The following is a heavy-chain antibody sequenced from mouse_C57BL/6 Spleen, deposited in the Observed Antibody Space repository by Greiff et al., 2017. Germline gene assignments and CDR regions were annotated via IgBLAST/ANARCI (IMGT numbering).Heavy chain of an antibody. D-gene: IGHD1-1*01. CDR1: GYTFTSYG. CDR2: IYPRSGNT. Sequence: QVQLQQSGAELARPGASVKLSCKASGYTFTSYGISWVKQRPGQGLEWIGEIYPRSGNTYYNEKFKGKATLTADKSSSTAYMELRSLTSEDSAVYFCANYYGSSYEGAYWGQGTLVTVSA. CDR3: ANYYGSSYEGAY. J-gene: IGHJ3*01. V-gene: IGHV1-81*01.